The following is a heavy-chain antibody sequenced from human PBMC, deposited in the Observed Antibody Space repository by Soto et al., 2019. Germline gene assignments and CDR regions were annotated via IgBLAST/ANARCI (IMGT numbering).Heavy chain of an antibody. CDR1: GFTFSSYG. V-gene: IGHV3-33*01. J-gene: IGHJ3*02. Sequence: GGSLRLSCAASGFTFSSYGMHWVRQAPGKGLEWVAVIWYDGSNKYYADSVKGRFTISSDNSKNTLYLQMNSLRAEDTAVYYCARDGRAGAFDIWGQGTMVTVSS. CDR3: ARDGRAGAFDI. CDR2: IWYDGSNK.